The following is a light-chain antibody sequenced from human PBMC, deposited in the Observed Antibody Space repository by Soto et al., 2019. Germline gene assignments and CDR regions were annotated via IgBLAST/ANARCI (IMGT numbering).Light chain of an antibody. CDR2: AAS. CDR3: QQSYSTPVT. V-gene: IGKV1-39*01. CDR1: QSISSY. J-gene: IGKJ4*01. Sequence: DIQMTQSPSSLSASVGDRVTITCRASQSISSYLNWYQQKPGKATKLLIYAASSLQSGVPSRFSGSGSGTDFTLTISSLQPEDFATYYCQQSYSTPVTFGGGTKVDIK.